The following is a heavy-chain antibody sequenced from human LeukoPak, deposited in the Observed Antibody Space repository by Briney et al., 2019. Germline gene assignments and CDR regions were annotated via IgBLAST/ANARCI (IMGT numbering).Heavy chain of an antibody. D-gene: IGHD2-21*02. Sequence: ASVKVSCRVSGYTLTELSMHWVRQAPGQGLEWMGIINPSGGSTSYAQKFQGRVTMTRDMSTSTVYMELSSLRSEDTAVYYCASEVTAYAFDIWGQGTMVTVSS. CDR2: INPSGGST. CDR3: ASEVTAYAFDI. CDR1: GYTLTELS. J-gene: IGHJ3*02. V-gene: IGHV1-46*01.